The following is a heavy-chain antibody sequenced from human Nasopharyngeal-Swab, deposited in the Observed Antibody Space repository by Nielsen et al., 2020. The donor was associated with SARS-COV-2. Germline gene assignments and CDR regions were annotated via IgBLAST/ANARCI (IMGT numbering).Heavy chain of an antibody. D-gene: IGHD3-10*01. CDR2: INHSGST. CDR1: GGSFSGYY. Sequence: SETLSLTCAVYGGSFSGYYWSWIRQPPGKGLEWIGEINHSGSTNYNPSLKSRVTISVDTSKNQFSLKLSSVTAADTAVYYCARASLLWFGELSPFDYWGQGTLVTVSS. V-gene: IGHV4-34*01. CDR3: ARASLLWFGELSPFDY. J-gene: IGHJ4*02.